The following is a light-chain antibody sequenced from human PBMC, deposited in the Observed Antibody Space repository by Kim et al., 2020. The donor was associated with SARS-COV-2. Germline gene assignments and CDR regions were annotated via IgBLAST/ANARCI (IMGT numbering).Light chain of an antibody. CDR2: DVS. CDR1: SSDVGGYNY. V-gene: IGLV2-14*03. J-gene: IGLJ3*02. CDR3: SSYTSSSTRV. Sequence: QSALTQPASVSGSPGQSITISCTGTSSDVGGYNYVSWYQQHPGKAPKLMIYDVSNRPSGVSNRFSGSKSGNTASLTISGLQAEDEADYYCSSYTSSSTRVFRGGTQLTVL.